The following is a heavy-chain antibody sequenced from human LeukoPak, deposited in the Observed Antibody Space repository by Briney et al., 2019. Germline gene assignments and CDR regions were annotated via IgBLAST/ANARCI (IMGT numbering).Heavy chain of an antibody. CDR3: ARDRKTYCDFWSGPDAFDI. Sequence: GGSLRLSCAASGFTFSSYEMNWVRQAPGRGLEWVSYISSSGSTIYYADSVKGRFTISRDNAKNSLYLQMNSLRAEDTAVYYCARDRKTYCDFWSGPDAFDIWGQGTMVTVSS. CDR1: GFTFSSYE. J-gene: IGHJ3*02. CDR2: ISSSGSTI. D-gene: IGHD3-3*01. V-gene: IGHV3-48*03.